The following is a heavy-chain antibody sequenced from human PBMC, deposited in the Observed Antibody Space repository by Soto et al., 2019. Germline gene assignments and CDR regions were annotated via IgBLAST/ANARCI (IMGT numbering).Heavy chain of an antibody. Sequence: TGGPLRLSCAASGFTFSSYAMSWVRQAPGKGLEWVSAISGSGGSTYYADSVKGRVTISRDNSKNTLYLEMNSLRAEDTAVYYCAEHPPGDSSSWYVPYYYYGMDVWGQGTTVTVSS. D-gene: IGHD6-13*01. V-gene: IGHV3-23*01. J-gene: IGHJ6*02. CDR2: ISGSGGST. CDR1: GFTFSSYA. CDR3: AEHPPGDSSSWYVPYYYYGMDV.